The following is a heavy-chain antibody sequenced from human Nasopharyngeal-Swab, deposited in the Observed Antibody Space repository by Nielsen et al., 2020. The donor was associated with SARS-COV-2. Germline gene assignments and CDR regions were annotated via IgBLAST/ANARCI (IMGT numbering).Heavy chain of an antibody. CDR1: GFTFSAYG. J-gene: IGHJ4*02. V-gene: IGHV3-23*01. D-gene: IGHD3-9*01. CDR3: ARVGICYNDWCGSYDS. CDR2: ISRSGGSV. Sequence: GGSLRLSCAASGFTFSAYGMTWVRQAAGKGLEWVSGISRSGGSVDYAGSVKGRFTTSRDTSKNTLYLQMNSLTTEDTAVYYCARVGICYNDWCGSYDSWGQGTLVTVSS.